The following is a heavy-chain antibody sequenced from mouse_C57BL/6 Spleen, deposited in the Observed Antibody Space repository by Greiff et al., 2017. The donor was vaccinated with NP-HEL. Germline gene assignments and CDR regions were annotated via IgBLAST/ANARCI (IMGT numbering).Heavy chain of an antibody. V-gene: IGHV5-4*01. CDR2: ISDGGSYT. CDR3: AREGYSNFAMDY. Sequence: EVNLVESGGGLVKPGGSLKLSCAASGFTFSSYAMSWVRQTPEKRLEWVATISDGGSYTYYPDNVKGRFTISRDNAKNNLYLQMSHLKSEDTAMYYCAREGYSNFAMDYWGQGTSVTVSS. D-gene: IGHD2-5*01. CDR1: GFTFSSYA. J-gene: IGHJ4*01.